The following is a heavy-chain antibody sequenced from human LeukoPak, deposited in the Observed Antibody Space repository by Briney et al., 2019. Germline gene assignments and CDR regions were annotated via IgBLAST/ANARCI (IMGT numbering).Heavy chain of an antibody. Sequence: KSGGSLRLSCAASGFTFSSYSMNWVRQAPGMGLEWVSCISSSTTYIYYTDSVKGRFTISRDNAKNSLYLQMNSLRAEDTAVYYCARVSPRSSSRYDAFDIWGQGTMVTVSS. V-gene: IGHV3-21*01. CDR1: GFTFSSYS. CDR3: ARVSPRSSSRYDAFDI. CDR2: ISSSTTYI. D-gene: IGHD6-13*01. J-gene: IGHJ3*02.